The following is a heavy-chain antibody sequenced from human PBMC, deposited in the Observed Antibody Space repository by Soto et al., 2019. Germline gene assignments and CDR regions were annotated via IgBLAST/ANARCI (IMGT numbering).Heavy chain of an antibody. CDR2: ISGSGGST. J-gene: IGHJ3*02. V-gene: IGHV3-23*01. D-gene: IGHD3-3*01. Sequence: GGSLRLSCAASGFTFSSYAMSWVRQAPGKGLEWVSAISGSGGSTYYADSVKGRFTISRDNSKNTLYLQMNSLRAEDTAVYYCAKDRRITIFEAVTHDAFDIWGQRTMVTVSS. CDR1: GFTFSSYA. CDR3: AKDRRITIFEAVTHDAFDI.